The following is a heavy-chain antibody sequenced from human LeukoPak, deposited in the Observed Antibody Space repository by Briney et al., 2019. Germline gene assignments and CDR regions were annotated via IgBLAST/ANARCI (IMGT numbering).Heavy chain of an antibody. Sequence: ASVKVSCKASGGTFSNYAISWVRQAPGQGLEWMGGIIPIFGTANYAQKFQDRGTITTDESTSTAYMELRSLRSDDTAVYYCARRGADGFDYWGQGTLVTVSS. CDR1: GGTFSNYA. J-gene: IGHJ4*02. V-gene: IGHV1-69*05. D-gene: IGHD3-10*01. CDR3: ARRGADGFDY. CDR2: IIPIFGTA.